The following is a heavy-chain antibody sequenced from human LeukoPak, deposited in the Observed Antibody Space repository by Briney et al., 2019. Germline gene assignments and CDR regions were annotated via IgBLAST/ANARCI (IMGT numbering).Heavy chain of an antibody. D-gene: IGHD2-2*01. CDR1: GGSISSGGYY. Sequence: PSETLSLTCTVSGGSISSGGYYWSWIRQPPGKGLEWIGYIYHSGSTYYNPSLKSRVTISVDRSKNQFSLKLSSVTAADTAMYYCARHVSSSRVAYDVWGQGTMVTVSS. V-gene: IGHV4-30-2*01. CDR2: IYHSGST. CDR3: ARHVSSSRVAYDV. J-gene: IGHJ3*01.